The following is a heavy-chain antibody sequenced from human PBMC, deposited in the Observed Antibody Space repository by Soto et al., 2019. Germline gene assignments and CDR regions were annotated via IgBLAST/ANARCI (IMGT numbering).Heavy chain of an antibody. V-gene: IGHV1-3*01. D-gene: IGHD5-12*01. J-gene: IGHJ6*02. CDR2: INAGNGNT. Sequence: ASVKVSCKASGYTFTSYAMHWVRQAPGQRLEWMGWINAGNGNTKYSQKFQGRVTITRDTSASTAYMELSSLRSEDTAVYYCARDLLDSGYKYYYYYYGMDVWGQGTTVTVYS. CDR1: GYTFTSYA. CDR3: ARDLLDSGYKYYYYYYGMDV.